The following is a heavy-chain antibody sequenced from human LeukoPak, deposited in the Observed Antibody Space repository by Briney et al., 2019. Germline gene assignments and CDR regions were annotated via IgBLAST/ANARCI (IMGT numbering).Heavy chain of an antibody. V-gene: IGHV1-18*01. CDR2: ISGSNGNT. Sequence: ASVKVSCKASGYSFTSYGISWVRRAPGQGLEWMGWISGSNGNTNYAQNFQGRVAMTTDTSTNTASMELKSLRSDDTAYYYCARDGADILGMMRVRPPLDYWGQGTLVTVSS. D-gene: IGHD2-21*01. CDR1: GYSFTSYG. J-gene: IGHJ4*02. CDR3: ARDGADILGMMRVRPPLDY.